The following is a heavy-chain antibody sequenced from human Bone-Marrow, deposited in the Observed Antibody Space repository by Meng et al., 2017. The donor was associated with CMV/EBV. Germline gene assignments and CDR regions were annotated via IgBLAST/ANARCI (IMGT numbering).Heavy chain of an antibody. CDR2: IYYSGST. D-gene: IGHD6-13*01. V-gene: IGHV4-59*01. CDR1: GFTFSSYA. CDR3: ARRSSSWTRFDY. J-gene: IGHJ4*02. Sequence: GSLRLSCAASGFTFSSYAMHWVRQAPGKGLEWIGYIYYSGSTNYNPSLKSRVTISVDTSKNQFSLKLSSVTAADTAVYYCARRSSSWTRFDYWGQGTLVTVSS.